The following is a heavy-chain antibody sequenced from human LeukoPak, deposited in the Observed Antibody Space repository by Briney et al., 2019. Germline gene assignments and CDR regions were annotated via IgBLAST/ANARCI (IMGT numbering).Heavy chain of an antibody. V-gene: IGHV1-18*01. CDR1: GYTFTSYG. CDR3: ARNGYDSSGVGSYYYYGMDV. Sequence: ASVKVSCKASGYTFTSYGISWVRQAPGQGLEWMGWISAYNGNTNYAQKLQGRVTMTTDTSTSTAYMGLRSLRSDDTAVYYCARNGYDSSGVGSYYYYGMDVWGQGTTVTVSS. J-gene: IGHJ6*02. D-gene: IGHD3-22*01. CDR2: ISAYNGNT.